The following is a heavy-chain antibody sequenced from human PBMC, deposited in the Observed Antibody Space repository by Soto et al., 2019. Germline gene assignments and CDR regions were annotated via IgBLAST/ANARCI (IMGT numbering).Heavy chain of an antibody. V-gene: IGHV3-33*01. Sequence: QVQLVESGGGVVQPGRSLRLSCAASGFTFSTYGMHWVRQAPGKGLEWVAVIWDDGSNKYYADSVQGRFTISRDNSKNTVYLQMNSLRAEETAVYYCARVRIDSSGWYTFDYWGQGTLVTVSS. J-gene: IGHJ4*02. CDR1: GFTFSTYG. D-gene: IGHD6-19*01. CDR2: IWDDGSNK. CDR3: ARVRIDSSGWYTFDY.